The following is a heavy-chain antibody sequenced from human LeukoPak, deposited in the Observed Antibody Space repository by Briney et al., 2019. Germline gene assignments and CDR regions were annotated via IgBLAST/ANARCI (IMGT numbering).Heavy chain of an antibody. V-gene: IGHV3-30*18. D-gene: IGHD4-11*01. Sequence: GGSLRLSCAASGFTFSNSGIHWVRQAPGKGLEWVAVISYDGSTKYYADSVKGRFTISRDNSKNTLYLQMNSLRAEDTALYYCAKEALTTVTRAFDYWGQGTLVTVSS. J-gene: IGHJ4*02. CDR1: GFTFSNSG. CDR2: ISYDGSTK. CDR3: AKEALTTVTRAFDY.